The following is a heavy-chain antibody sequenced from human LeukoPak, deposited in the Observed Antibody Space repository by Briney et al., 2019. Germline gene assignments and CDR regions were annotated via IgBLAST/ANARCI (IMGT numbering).Heavy chain of an antibody. CDR3: ARNLPSGWYRYYFDY. CDR1: GGSFSGYY. Sequence: PSETLSLTCAVYGGSFSGYYWSWIRQPPGKGLEWIGEINHSGSTNYNPSLKSRVTISVDTSKNQFSLKLSSVTAADTAVYYCARNLPSGWYRYYFDYWGQGTLVTVSS. J-gene: IGHJ4*02. D-gene: IGHD6-19*01. V-gene: IGHV4-34*01. CDR2: INHSGST.